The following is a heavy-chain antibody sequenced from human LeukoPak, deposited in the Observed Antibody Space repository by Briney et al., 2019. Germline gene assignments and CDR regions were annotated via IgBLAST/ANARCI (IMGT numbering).Heavy chain of an antibody. J-gene: IGHJ3*02. CDR1: GYTFTGYY. D-gene: IGHD6-13*01. V-gene: IGHV1-2*02. CDR3: ARRRAAAAPYAFDI. Sequence: GASVKVSCKASGYTFTGYYMHWVRQAPGQGLEWMGWINPNSGGTNYAQKFQGRVTMTRDTSISTAYMELSRLRSDDTAVYYCARRRAAAAPYAFDIWGQGTMVTVSS. CDR2: INPNSGGT.